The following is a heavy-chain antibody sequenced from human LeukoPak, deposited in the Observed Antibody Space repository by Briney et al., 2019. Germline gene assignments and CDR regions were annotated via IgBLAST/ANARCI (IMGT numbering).Heavy chain of an antibody. V-gene: IGHV3-7*01. CDR3: ARDMRYYYDSSGGDY. D-gene: IGHD3-22*01. J-gene: IGHJ4*02. CDR2: IKQDGSEK. Sequence: GGSLRLSCAASGFTFSSYWMSWVRQAPGKGLEWVANIKQDGSEKYYVDSVKGRFTISRDNAKNSLYLQMNSLRAEDTAVYYCARDMRYYYDSSGGDYWGQGTLVTVSS. CDR1: GFTFSSYW.